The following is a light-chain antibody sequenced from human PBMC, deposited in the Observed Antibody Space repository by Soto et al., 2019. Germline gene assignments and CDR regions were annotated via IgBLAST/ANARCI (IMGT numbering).Light chain of an antibody. CDR3: QQYNSYPWT. CDR2: KAS. V-gene: IGKV1-5*03. J-gene: IGKJ1*01. CDR1: QSISSW. Sequence: DIQMSQSPSALSACVGDRVTITCRASQSISSWLAWYQQKPGKAPKLLIYKASSLESGVPSRFSGSGSGTEFTLTISSLQPDDFATYYCQQYNSYPWTFGQETKVDI.